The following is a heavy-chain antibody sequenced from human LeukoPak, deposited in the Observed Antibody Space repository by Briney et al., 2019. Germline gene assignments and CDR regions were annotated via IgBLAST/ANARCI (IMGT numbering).Heavy chain of an antibody. V-gene: IGHV4-4*02. CDR2: IYHSGST. D-gene: IGHD3-3*01. CDR1: GGSISSSNW. J-gene: IGHJ2*01. CDR3: AREDYDDSGAWYFDL. Sequence: HPSETLSLTCAVSGGSISSSNWWSWVRQPPGKGLEWIGEIYHSGSTNYNPSLKSRVTISLDKSKNQFSLKLSSVTAADTAMYYCAREDYDDSGAWYFDLWGRGTLVTVSS.